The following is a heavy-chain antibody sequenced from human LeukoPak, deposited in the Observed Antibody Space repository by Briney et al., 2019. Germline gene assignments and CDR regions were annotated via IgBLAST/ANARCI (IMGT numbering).Heavy chain of an antibody. CDR3: ARDLDYGSGRSLGAFDI. CDR2: ISGSGGST. CDR1: GFTFSSYA. D-gene: IGHD3-10*01. J-gene: IGHJ3*02. Sequence: GGSLRPPCAASGFTFSSYAMSWVRQAPGKGLEWVSAISGSGGSTYYADSVKGRFTISRDKARNSLYLQMNSLRGEDTAVYYCARDLDYGSGRSLGAFDIWGQGTMVSVSS. V-gene: IGHV3-23*01.